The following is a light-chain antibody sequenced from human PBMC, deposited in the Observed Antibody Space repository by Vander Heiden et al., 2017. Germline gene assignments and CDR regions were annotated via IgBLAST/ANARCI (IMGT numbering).Light chain of an antibody. CDR3: SSYAGSNNFV. Sequence: QSALTQPPSASGSPGQSVTISCTGTSSDVGGYNYVSWYQQHPGKAPKLMIYEVSKRPSGVPDRFSGSKSGNTASLTVSWLQAEDEADYYCSSYAGSNNFVFGGGTKLTVL. J-gene: IGLJ2*01. CDR2: EVS. CDR1: SSDVGGYNY. V-gene: IGLV2-8*01.